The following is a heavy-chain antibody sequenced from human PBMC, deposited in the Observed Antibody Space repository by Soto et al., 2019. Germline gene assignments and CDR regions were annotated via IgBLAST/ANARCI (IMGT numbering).Heavy chain of an antibody. Sequence: SETLPLTCTVSGGSINVYNRSWIRQSPGQGLEWVGYIYNSGSTNYNPSLKSRVTISVDKSKNQFSLKLSSVTAADTAVYNCARDPPMGASRWRQGTLVAVSS. J-gene: IGHJ4*02. D-gene: IGHD1-26*01. CDR2: IYNSGST. V-gene: IGHV4-59*12. CDR1: GGSINVYN. CDR3: ARDPPMGASR.